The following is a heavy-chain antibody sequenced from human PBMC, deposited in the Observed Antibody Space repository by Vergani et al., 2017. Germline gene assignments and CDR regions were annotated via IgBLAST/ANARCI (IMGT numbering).Heavy chain of an antibody. V-gene: IGHV3-74*01. CDR3: AGDAALQPLSGFDP. CDR2: INSDGSST. J-gene: IGHJ5*02. CDR1: GFTFSSYW. Sequence: EVQLVESGGGLVQPGGSLRLSCAASGFTFSSYWMHWVRQAPGKGLVWVSRINSDGSSTSYADSVKGRFTISRDNAKNSLYLQMNSLRAEDTAVYYCAGDAALQPLSGFDPWGQGTLVTVSS. D-gene: IGHD2-2*01.